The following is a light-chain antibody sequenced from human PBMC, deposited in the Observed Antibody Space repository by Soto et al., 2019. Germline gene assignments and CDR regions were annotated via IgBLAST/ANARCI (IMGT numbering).Light chain of an antibody. CDR2: ANN. J-gene: IGLJ2*01. CDR1: SSNIGAGYD. V-gene: IGLV1-40*01. CDR3: QSYDSSLSAVV. Sequence: QSALTQPPSVSGAPGQRVTISCTGSSSNIGAGYDVHWYQQLPGTAPKLLINANNNRPLGVPDRFSGSKSGTSVSLAITGLQGEDEADYYCQSYDSSLSAVVFGGGTKLTVL.